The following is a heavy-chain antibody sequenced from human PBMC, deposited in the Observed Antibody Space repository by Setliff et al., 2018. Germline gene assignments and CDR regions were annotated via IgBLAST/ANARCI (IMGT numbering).Heavy chain of an antibody. CDR2: IIHSGST. J-gene: IGHJ6*03. CDR3: ARVRITPYCMDV. D-gene: IGHD3-10*01. V-gene: IGHV4-34*12. CDR1: GGSFSGYY. Sequence: SETLSLTCAVYGGSFSGYYWSWIRQPPGKRLEWIGEIIHSGSTNYNPSLKSRVTISVDTSKNQFSLKLYSVTAADTAVYFCARVRITPYCMDVWGKGTTVTVSS.